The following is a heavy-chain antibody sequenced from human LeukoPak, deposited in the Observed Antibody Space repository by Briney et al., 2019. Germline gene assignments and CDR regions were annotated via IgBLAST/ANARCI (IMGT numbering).Heavy chain of an antibody. CDR1: GFTFSSYA. D-gene: IGHD6-19*01. V-gene: IGHV3-30*18. Sequence: PGGSLRLSCAASGFTFSSYAVSWVRQAPGKGLEWVAVISYDGSNKYYADSVKGRFTISRDNSKNTLYLQMNSLRAEDTAVYYCAKDLRGIAVAEDWGQGTLVTVSS. CDR2: ISYDGSNK. CDR3: AKDLRGIAVAED. J-gene: IGHJ4*02.